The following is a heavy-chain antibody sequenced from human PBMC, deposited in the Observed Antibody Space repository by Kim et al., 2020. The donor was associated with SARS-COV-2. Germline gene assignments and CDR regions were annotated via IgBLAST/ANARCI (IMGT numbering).Heavy chain of an antibody. J-gene: IGHJ3*02. CDR2: IYYSGST. Sequence: SETLSLTCTVSGGSISSGGYYWSWIRQHPGEGLEWIGYIYYSGSTYYNPSLKSRVTISVDTSKNQFSLKLSSVTAADTAVYYCARGSYYDILTGYYKLGAFDIWGQGTMVTVSS. CDR1: GGSISSGGYY. D-gene: IGHD3-9*01. CDR3: ARGSYYDILTGYYKLGAFDI. V-gene: IGHV4-31*03.